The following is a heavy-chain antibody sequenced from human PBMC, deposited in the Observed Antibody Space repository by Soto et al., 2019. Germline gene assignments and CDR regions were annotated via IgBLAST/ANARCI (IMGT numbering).Heavy chain of an antibody. V-gene: IGHV4-34*01. CDR3: GPRGAVADPRGY. D-gene: IGHD6-19*01. CDR1: GGSFSDFY. Sequence: QVQLQLWGAGLLKPSESLSLTCAVYGGSFSDFYWTWIRQLPGKGLEWIGEINHSGNTNYNPSLKGRAAISVATSKNQFSPYLGSVTAADTAVYYCGPRGAVADPRGYWGQGTLVTVSS. J-gene: IGHJ4*02. CDR2: INHSGNT.